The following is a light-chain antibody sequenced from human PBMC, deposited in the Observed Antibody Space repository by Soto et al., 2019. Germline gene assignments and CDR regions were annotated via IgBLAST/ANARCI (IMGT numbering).Light chain of an antibody. CDR1: SSDIGAYTL. Sequence: QSVLAQPASVSGSPGQSITISCTGTSSDIGAYTLVSWYQQHPSKAPKIIIYDVTQRPSGISNRFSGSKSGNTASLTISGLQAEDEADYYCCSYAGSQFVFGTGTKVTVL. V-gene: IGLV2-23*02. J-gene: IGLJ1*01. CDR2: DVT. CDR3: CSYAGSQFV.